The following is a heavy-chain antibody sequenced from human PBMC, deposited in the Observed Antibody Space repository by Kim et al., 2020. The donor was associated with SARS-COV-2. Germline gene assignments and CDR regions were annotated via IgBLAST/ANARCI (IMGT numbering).Heavy chain of an antibody. D-gene: IGHD3-10*01. V-gene: IGHV4-39*01. Sequence: SETLSLTCNVSGASINNDNSFWGWIRQPPGKGLEWIGSFSTSGTTYYNPSLKSRVTTSVDTSKNQISLKLTSATAADTAIYYCARHALRLLWFGALGDFDSWGQGTLVAVSS. CDR2: FSTSGTT. CDR3: ARHALRLLWFGALGDFDS. J-gene: IGHJ4*02. CDR1: GASINNDNSF.